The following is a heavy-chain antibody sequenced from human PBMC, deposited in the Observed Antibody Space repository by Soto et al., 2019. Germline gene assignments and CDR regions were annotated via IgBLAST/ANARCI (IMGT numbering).Heavy chain of an antibody. J-gene: IGHJ5*02. CDR3: AGGKNSREYSYGWEVGAAP. CDR2: IIPILGIA. D-gene: IGHD5-18*01. CDR1: GGTFSSYT. Sequence: SVKVSCKASGGTFSSYTISWVRQAPGQGLEWMGRIIPILGIANYAQKFQGRVTITADKSTSTAYMELSSLRSEDMAVYYCAGGKNSREYSYGWEVGAAPWGQGTLVTVSS. V-gene: IGHV1-69*02.